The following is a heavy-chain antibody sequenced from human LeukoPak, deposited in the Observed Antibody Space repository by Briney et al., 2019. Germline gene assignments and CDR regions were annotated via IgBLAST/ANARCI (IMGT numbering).Heavy chain of an antibody. CDR2: INHSGST. D-gene: IGHD3-22*01. CDR1: GGSFSGYY. V-gene: IGHV4-34*01. CDR3: ARMVQSTDSSGFYLPEYFQH. J-gene: IGHJ1*01. Sequence: SETLSLTCAVYGGSFSGYYWSWIRQPPGKGLEWIGEINHSGSTNYNPSLKSRVAISVDTSKNQFSLKLTSVTAADTAVYYCARMVQSTDSSGFYLPEYFQHWGQGTLVTVSS.